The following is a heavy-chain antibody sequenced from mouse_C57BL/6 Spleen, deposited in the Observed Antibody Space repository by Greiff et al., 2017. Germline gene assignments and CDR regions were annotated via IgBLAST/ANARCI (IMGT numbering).Heavy chain of an antibody. D-gene: IGHD2-1*01. CDR2: IYPGSGST. CDR1: GYTFTSYW. Sequence: QVQLKQPGAELVKPGASVKMSCKASGYTFTSYWITWVKQRPGQGLEWIGDIYPGSGSTNYNEKFKSKATLTVDTSSSTAYMQLSSLTSEDSAVYYCARDYYDSYAMDYWGQGTSVTVSS. V-gene: IGHV1-55*01. CDR3: ARDYYDSYAMDY. J-gene: IGHJ4*01.